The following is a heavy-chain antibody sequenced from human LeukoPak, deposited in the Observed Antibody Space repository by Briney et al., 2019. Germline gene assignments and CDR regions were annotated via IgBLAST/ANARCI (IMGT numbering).Heavy chain of an antibody. CDR3: ARGYCTNGICYGTRAEYFQY. Sequence: ASVKVSCKASGGTFSSYAINWVRQAPGQGLEWMGGIMPVFGTANYAQKFQGRVAISADGSTSTVYMELSSLRSEDTAVYYCARGYCTNGICYGTRAEYFQYWGQGTLVTVSS. J-gene: IGHJ1*01. CDR1: GGTFSSYA. CDR2: IMPVFGTA. D-gene: IGHD2-8*01. V-gene: IGHV1-69*13.